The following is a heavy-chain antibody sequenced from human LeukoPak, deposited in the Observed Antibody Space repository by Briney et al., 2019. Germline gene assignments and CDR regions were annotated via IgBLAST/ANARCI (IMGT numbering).Heavy chain of an antibody. CDR3: ARSRVRGTSDY. CDR1: GGSISSYY. J-gene: IGHJ4*02. Sequence: SETLSLTCTVSGGSISSYYWSWIRQPPGKGLEWIGYIYYSGSTNYNPSLKSRVTISVDTSKNQFSLKLSSVTAADTAVYYCARSRVRGTSDYWGQGTLVTVSS. CDR2: IYYSGST. V-gene: IGHV4-59*08. D-gene: IGHD3-10*01.